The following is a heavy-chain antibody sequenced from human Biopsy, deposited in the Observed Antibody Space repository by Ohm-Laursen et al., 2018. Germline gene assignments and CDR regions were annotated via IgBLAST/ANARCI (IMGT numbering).Heavy chain of an antibody. CDR2: IYDRGSTA. CDR3: ARGMRSSGWPYFDS. D-gene: IGHD6-19*01. CDR1: GDSVSSGSFY. J-gene: IGHJ4*02. Sequence: SETLSLTCTVFGDSVSSGSFYWTWIRQPPGQGLEYIGYIYDRGSTANYNPSLESRATMSVDMPKNQFSLKLSSVTAADTAIYYCARGMRSSGWPYFDSWGQGTLVTVSS. V-gene: IGHV4-61*01.